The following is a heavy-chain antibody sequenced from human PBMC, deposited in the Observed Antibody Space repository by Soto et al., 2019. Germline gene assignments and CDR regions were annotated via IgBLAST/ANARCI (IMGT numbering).Heavy chain of an antibody. CDR3: ARSGLRFLEWSFDI. V-gene: IGHV6-1*01. CDR2: TYYRSKWYN. Sequence: SETLSLTCAISGDSVSSNSAAWNWIRQSPSRGLEWLGRTYYRSKWYNDYAVSVKSRITINPDTSKNQFSLQLNSVTPEDTAVYYCARSGLRFLEWSFDIWGQGTMVTVSS. D-gene: IGHD3-3*01. J-gene: IGHJ3*02. CDR1: GDSVSSNSAA.